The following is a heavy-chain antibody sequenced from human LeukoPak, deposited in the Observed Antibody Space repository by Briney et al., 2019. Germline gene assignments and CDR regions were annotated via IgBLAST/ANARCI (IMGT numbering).Heavy chain of an antibody. CDR1: GVTVSDAW. D-gene: IGHD6-6*01. CDR3: AKAVYSSSGYYYYYMDV. CDR2: ISGSGGTT. Sequence: GGSLRLSCAASGVTVSDAWMHWVRQAPGKGLEWVSVISGSGGTTYYADSVKGRFTISRDNSKNTLYLQMNSLRAEDTAVYYCAKAVYSSSGYYYYYMDVWGKGTTVTVSS. J-gene: IGHJ6*03. V-gene: IGHV3-23*01.